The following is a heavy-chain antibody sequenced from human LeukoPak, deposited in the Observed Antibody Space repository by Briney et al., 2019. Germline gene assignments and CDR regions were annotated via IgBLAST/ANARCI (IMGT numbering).Heavy chain of an antibody. CDR3: AKTSSSSWYQLYNWFDP. J-gene: IGHJ5*02. CDR2: ISGSGGST. V-gene: IGHV3-23*01. D-gene: IGHD6-13*01. CDR1: GFTFSSYA. Sequence: GGSLRLSCAASGFTFSSYAMSWVRQAPGKGLEWVSAISGSGGSTYYAASVKGRFTISRDNSKNTLYLQMNSLRAEDTAVYYCAKTSSSSWYQLYNWFDPWGQGTLVTVSS.